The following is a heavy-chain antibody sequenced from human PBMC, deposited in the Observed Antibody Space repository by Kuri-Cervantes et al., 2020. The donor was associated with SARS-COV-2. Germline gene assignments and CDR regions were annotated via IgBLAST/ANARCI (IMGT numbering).Heavy chain of an antibody. J-gene: IGHJ4*02. CDR2: IIPIFDIA. Sequence: GGSLRLSCKASGGTFSSYAISWVRQAPGQGLEWMGRIIPIFDIANYAQKFQGRVTITADKSTSTAYMELSSLRSEDTAVYYCARIDYWGQGTLVTVSS. V-gene: IGHV1-69*04. CDR1: GGTFSSYA. CDR3: ARIDY.